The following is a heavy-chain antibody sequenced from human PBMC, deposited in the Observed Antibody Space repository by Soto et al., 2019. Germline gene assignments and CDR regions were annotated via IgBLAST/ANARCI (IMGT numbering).Heavy chain of an antibody. CDR3: ARAPYYDILTGYDGMDV. D-gene: IGHD3-9*01. J-gene: IGHJ6*02. Sequence: SVTLSLPCTVSAGSISSYYWRWIRQPPGKGLQWIGYIYYSGSTNYTPSLKSRVTISVDTSKTQFSLKLSSVTAADTAVYYCARAPYYDILTGYDGMDVWGQGTTVTVSS. V-gene: IGHV4-59*12. CDR1: AGSISSYY. CDR2: IYYSGST.